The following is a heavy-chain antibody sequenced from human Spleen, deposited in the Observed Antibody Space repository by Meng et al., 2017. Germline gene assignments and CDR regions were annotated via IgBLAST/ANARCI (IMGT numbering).Heavy chain of an antibody. CDR1: EFSYPDYW. D-gene: IGHD6-13*01. V-gene: IGHV1-2*07. CDR3: ARDEDISTSGKLFGDY. Sequence: SEAKMNKPKASLYVSFKASEFSYPDYWLHGVGRASGPGLEWMGAIDPNSGDSHDALKFQGRVTMTGDTYISTTYMELSVLRSDDTAMYYCARDEDISTSGKLFGDYWGQGTLVTVSS. CDR2: IDPNSGDS. J-gene: IGHJ4*02.